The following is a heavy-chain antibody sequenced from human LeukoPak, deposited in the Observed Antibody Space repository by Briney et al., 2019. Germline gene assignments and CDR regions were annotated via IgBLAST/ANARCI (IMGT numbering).Heavy chain of an antibody. Sequence: RGSLRLSCAASGFTFSNAWMSWVRQAPGKGLEWVGRIKSKTDGGTTDYAAPVKGRFTISGDDSKNTLYLQMNSLKTEDTAVYYCTTGSGGWAFDYWGQGTLVTVSS. CDR2: IKSKTDGGTT. D-gene: IGHD3-16*01. J-gene: IGHJ4*02. CDR3: TTGSGGWAFDY. V-gene: IGHV3-15*01. CDR1: GFTFSNAW.